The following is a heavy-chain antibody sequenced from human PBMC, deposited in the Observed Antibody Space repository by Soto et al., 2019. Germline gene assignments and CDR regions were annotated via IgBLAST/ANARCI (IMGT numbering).Heavy chain of an antibody. Sequence: SETLSLTCTVSGGSISGYYWIWIRQPPGKGLEWIGYIYYSGSTNYNPSLKSRVTISVDTSKNQFSLKLSSVTAADTAVYYCARDLMYSSSSAGWFDPWGQGTLVTVSS. D-gene: IGHD6-6*01. CDR2: IYYSGST. CDR3: ARDLMYSSSSAGWFDP. CDR1: GGSISGYY. J-gene: IGHJ5*02. V-gene: IGHV4-59*01.